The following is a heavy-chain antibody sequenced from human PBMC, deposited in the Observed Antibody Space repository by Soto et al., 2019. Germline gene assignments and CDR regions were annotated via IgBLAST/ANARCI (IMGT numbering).Heavy chain of an antibody. D-gene: IGHD1-26*01. J-gene: IGHJ5*02. CDR1: GGSISSGGYY. Sequence: QVQLQESGPGLVKPSQTLSLTCTVSGGSISSGGYYWSWIRQHPGKGLEWIGYIYYSGSTYYNPSLQSRVTISVDTSKSQFSLKLSSGTAADTAVYYCAREGRSWELTSLGWFDPWGQGTLVTVSS. V-gene: IGHV4-31*03. CDR2: IYYSGST. CDR3: AREGRSWELTSLGWFDP.